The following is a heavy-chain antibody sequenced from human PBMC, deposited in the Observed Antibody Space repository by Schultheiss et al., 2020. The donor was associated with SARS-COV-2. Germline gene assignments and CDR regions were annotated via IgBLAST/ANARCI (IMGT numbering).Heavy chain of an antibody. Sequence: SVKVSCKASGGTFSSYAISWVRQAPGQGLEWMGGIIPIFGTANYAQKFQGRVTITADKSTSTAYMELSSLRSEDTALYYCAKDIGVSPIVVVVAALRDYYYGMDVWGQGTTVTVSS. V-gene: IGHV1-69*06. J-gene: IGHJ6*02. D-gene: IGHD2-15*01. CDR2: IIPIFGTA. CDR1: GGTFSSYA. CDR3: AKDIGVSPIVVVVAALRDYYYGMDV.